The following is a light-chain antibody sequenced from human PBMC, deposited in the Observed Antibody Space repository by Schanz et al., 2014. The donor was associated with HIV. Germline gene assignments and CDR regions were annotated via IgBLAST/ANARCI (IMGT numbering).Light chain of an antibody. CDR3: QQYNNYPLT. Sequence: DIQMTQSPSTLSASVGDRVTITCRASQSISSWLAWYQKKPGKAPKLLIYKASSLESGVPSRFSGSGSGTEFTLTISSLQPEDFATYYCQQYNNYPLTFGLGTKVAIK. CDR2: KAS. J-gene: IGKJ1*01. CDR1: QSISSW. V-gene: IGKV1-5*03.